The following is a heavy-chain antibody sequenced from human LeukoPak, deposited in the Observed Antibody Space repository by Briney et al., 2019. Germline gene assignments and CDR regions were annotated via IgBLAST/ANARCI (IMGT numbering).Heavy chain of an antibody. CDR3: ARAASDYDVLTGYIPAPFDY. CDR1: GDSITSHY. CDR2: IYDTGIT. Sequence: PSETLSLTCTVSGDSITSHYWSWIRQPPGKGLEWIAYIYDTGITKFNPSLTSRVTISVDTSKNQFSLKLSSVTAADTAVYYCARAASDYDVLTGYIPAPFDYWGQGTLVTVSS. J-gene: IGHJ4*02. V-gene: IGHV4-59*11. D-gene: IGHD3-9*01.